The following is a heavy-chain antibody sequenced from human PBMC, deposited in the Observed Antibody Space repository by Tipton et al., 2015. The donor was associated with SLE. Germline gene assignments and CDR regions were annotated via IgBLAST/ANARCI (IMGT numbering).Heavy chain of an antibody. CDR3: ARADTSRGAFDV. CDR1: GFNFGDYA. V-gene: IGHV3-49*04. J-gene: IGHJ3*01. CDR2: IRINSYGGSK. Sequence: RSLRLSCTTSGFNFGDYAMAWVRQGPGKVLEWISFIRINSYGGSKEYAESVRGRLTISRDDSKGIAYLQMTSLKSDDTALYYCARADTSRGAFDVWGQGTMVTVSS.